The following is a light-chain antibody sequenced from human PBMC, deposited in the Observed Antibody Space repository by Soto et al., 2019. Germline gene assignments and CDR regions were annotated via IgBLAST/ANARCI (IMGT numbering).Light chain of an antibody. CDR3: NSYTTSSTLV. CDR1: SNDVGGYNY. CDR2: EVN. Sequence: QSVLTQPASVSGSPEQSITIYCTGTSNDVGGYNYVSWYQQHPGKAPKLIIYEVNNRPSGVSNRFSGSKSGNTASLTISGLQAEDEADYYCNSYTTSSTLVFGGGTKLTVL. J-gene: IGLJ2*01. V-gene: IGLV2-14*01.